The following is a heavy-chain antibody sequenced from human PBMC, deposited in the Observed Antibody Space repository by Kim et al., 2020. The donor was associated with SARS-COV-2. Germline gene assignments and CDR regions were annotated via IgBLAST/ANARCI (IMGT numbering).Heavy chain of an antibody. CDR1: GFTFSSYS. J-gene: IGHJ6*02. CDR2: ISSSSSYI. D-gene: IGHD3-10*01. V-gene: IGHV3-21*01. Sequence: GGSLRLSCAASGFTFSSYSMNWVRQAPGKGLEWVSSISSSSSYIYYADSVKGRFTISRDNAKNSLYLQMNSLRAEDTAVYYCAREGLGFGELKALGVKDYYYYGMDVWGQGTTVTVSS. CDR3: AREGLGFGELKALGVKDYYYYGMDV.